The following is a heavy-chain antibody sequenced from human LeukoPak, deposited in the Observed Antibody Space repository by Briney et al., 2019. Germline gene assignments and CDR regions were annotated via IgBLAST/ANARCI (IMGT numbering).Heavy chain of an antibody. J-gene: IGHJ4*02. CDR3: AKGPTAGWFRYYFDY. D-gene: IGHD6-19*01. Sequence: PGGSLRLSCAASGFTFSSYAMSWVRQAPGKGLEWVSAISGSGGSTYYADSVKGRFTISRDNSKNTLYLQMNSLRAEDTAVYYCAKGPTAGWFRYYFDYWGQGTLVTVSS. CDR2: ISGSGGST. V-gene: IGHV3-23*01. CDR1: GFTFSSYA.